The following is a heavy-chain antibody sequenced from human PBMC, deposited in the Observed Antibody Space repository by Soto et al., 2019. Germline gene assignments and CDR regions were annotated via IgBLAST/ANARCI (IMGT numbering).Heavy chain of an antibody. J-gene: IGHJ4*02. CDR3: AIWDLDW. V-gene: IGHV3-33*01. D-gene: IGHD2-21*01. CDR1: GFTFSHHG. CDR2: IWYDGSIT. Sequence: QVQLVESGGGVVQPGKSLRLSCAASGFTFSHHGIHWVRQAPGKGLEWVAVIWYDGSITYYGDSVAGRFTVSRDNSKNTLYLQMISLRAEDSAVYSCAIWDLDWWGQGNLVSVSS.